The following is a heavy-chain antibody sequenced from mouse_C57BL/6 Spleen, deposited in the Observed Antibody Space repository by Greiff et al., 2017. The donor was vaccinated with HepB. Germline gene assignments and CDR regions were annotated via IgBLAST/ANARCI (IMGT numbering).Heavy chain of an antibody. CDR1: GYAFSSYW. V-gene: IGHV1-80*01. J-gene: IGHJ2*01. CDR3: ARPGAFGSSDY. D-gene: IGHD1-1*01. Sequence: VQLQQSGAELVKPGASVKISCKASGYAFSSYWMNWVKQRPGKGLEWIGQIYPGDGDTNYNGKFKGKATLTADKSSSTAYMQLSSLTSEDSAVYFCARPGAFGSSDYWGQGTTLTVSS. CDR2: IYPGDGDT.